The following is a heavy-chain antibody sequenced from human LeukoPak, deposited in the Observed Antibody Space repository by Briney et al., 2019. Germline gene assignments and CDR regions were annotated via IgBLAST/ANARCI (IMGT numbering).Heavy chain of an antibody. D-gene: IGHD5-18*01. CDR2: FHPNSVGA. J-gene: IGHJ6*03. Sequence: APVNVSYKPSGYTFTGYYVLWVRQAPGHRLEGMGRFHPNSVGANYAQKFQGRVTMTRDTSISTAYMELSRLRSDDTAVYYCARAEYSYYYYYMDVWGKGTTVTVSS. CDR3: ARAEYSYYYYYMDV. V-gene: IGHV1-2*06. CDR1: GYTFTGYY.